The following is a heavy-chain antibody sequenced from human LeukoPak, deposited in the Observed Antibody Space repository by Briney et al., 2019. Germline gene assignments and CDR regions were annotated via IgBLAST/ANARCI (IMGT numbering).Heavy chain of an antibody. CDR1: GGSFSGYY. CDR3: ARPRKPLAVAGNWFDP. V-gene: IGHV4-34*01. Sequence: SETLSLTCAVYGGSFSGYYWSWIRQPPGKGLEWIGEINHSGSTNYNPSLKSRVTISVDTSKNQFSLKLSSVTAADTAVYYCARPRKPLAVAGNWFDPWGQGTLVTVSS. J-gene: IGHJ5*02. CDR2: INHSGST. D-gene: IGHD6-19*01.